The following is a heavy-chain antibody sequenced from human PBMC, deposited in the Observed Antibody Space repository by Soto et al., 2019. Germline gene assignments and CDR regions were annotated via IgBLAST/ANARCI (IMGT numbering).Heavy chain of an antibody. V-gene: IGHV3-66*01. CDR2: IYSGGST. J-gene: IGHJ5*02. D-gene: IGHD3-10*01. CDR3: ARARVPKNWFDP. CDR1: GFTVSSNY. Sequence: GGSLRLSCAASGFTVSSNYMSWVRQAPGKGLEWVSVIYSGGSTYYADSVKGRFTISRDNSKNTLYLQMNSLRAEDTAVYYCARARVPKNWFDPWGQGTLVTVSS.